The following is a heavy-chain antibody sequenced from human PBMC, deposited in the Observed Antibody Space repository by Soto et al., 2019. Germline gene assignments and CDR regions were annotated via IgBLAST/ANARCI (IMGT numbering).Heavy chain of an antibody. CDR2: VYTSGTT. CDR1: GASMNTYF. Sequence: QVQLQESGPGLVKPSETLSLTCSVSGASMNTYFWSWIRQPAGKGLEWIGRVYTSGTTNYNPSLKSPFTMSVDTSKKQVSLKLMSLTAADTGLYYCARDEPDTGEGFDIWGQGTMVTVSS. D-gene: IGHD3-10*01. CDR3: ARDEPDTGEGFDI. J-gene: IGHJ3*02. V-gene: IGHV4-4*07.